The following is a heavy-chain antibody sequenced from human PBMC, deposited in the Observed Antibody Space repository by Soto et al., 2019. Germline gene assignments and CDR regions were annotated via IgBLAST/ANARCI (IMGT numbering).Heavy chain of an antibody. CDR2: INPDGRST. V-gene: IGHV3-74*01. J-gene: IGHJ4*02. D-gene: IGHD3-10*01. Sequence: VQLVESGGGLVQPGGSLRLSCAASGFTFNSYWMHWVRQAPGKGLVWVSRINPDGRSTNYADSVKGRFTISRDNAKNTLYLQMNSLSVEDTAVYHCARGGLQGSGNHYNDNWGQGTLVTVSS. CDR3: ARGGLQGSGNHYNDN. CDR1: GFTFNSYW.